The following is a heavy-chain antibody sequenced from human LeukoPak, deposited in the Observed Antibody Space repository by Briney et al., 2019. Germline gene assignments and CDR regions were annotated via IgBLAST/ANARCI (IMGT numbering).Heavy chain of an antibody. J-gene: IGHJ4*02. D-gene: IGHD3-10*01. CDR1: GFTFSSYT. Sequence: GGSLKLSCEASGFTFSSYTMNWARQAPGKGREWVSSISGSSSYIFYADSVKGRFTISRDNAKNSLYLQMNSLRAGDTAVYYCNNYYGSGSFYKWGQGTPVTVSS. CDR3: NNYYGSGSFYK. V-gene: IGHV3-21*01. CDR2: ISGSSSYI.